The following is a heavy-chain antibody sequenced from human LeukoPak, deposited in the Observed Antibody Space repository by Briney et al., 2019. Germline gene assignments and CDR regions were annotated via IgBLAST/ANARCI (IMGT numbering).Heavy chain of an antibody. CDR2: INSDGSST. Sequence: GGSLRLSCAASGFTFSSYWMHWVRQAPGKGLVWVSRINSDGSSTSYAASVKGRFTISRDNAKNTLYLQMNSLRAEDTVVYYCAREGDSSGWYDFDYWGQGTLVTVSS. CDR1: GFTFSSYW. D-gene: IGHD6-19*01. CDR3: AREGDSSGWYDFDY. J-gene: IGHJ4*02. V-gene: IGHV3-74*01.